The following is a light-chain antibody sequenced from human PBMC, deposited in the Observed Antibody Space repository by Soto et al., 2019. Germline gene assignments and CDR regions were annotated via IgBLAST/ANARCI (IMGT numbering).Light chain of an antibody. CDR2: GAS. Sequence: DIQLTQSHSTLSASLGERATSXVWASQSISSWLAWYQQKPGKAPKLLIYGASSLESGVPSRFSGSGSGTEFTLTISSLQPDDFATYYCQQYNSYSQTFGQGTKVDI. CDR3: QQYNSYSQT. J-gene: IGKJ1*01. CDR1: QSISSW. V-gene: IGKV1-5*01.